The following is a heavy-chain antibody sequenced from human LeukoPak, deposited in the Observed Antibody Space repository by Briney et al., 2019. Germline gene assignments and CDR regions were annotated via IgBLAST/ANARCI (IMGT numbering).Heavy chain of an antibody. CDR3: ARHHYGDQGIYYYYMDV. Sequence: GESLKISCKGSGYSFTSYWIGWVRQMPGKGLEWMGIIYPGDSDTRYSPSFQGQVTISADKSISTAYLQWSSLKASDTAMYYCARHHYGDQGIYYYYMDVWGKGTTVTVSS. V-gene: IGHV5-51*01. CDR1: GYSFTSYW. CDR2: IYPGDSDT. D-gene: IGHD4-17*01. J-gene: IGHJ6*03.